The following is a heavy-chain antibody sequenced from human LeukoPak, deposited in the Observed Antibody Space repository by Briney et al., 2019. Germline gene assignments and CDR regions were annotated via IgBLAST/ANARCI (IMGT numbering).Heavy chain of an antibody. V-gene: IGHV4-34*01. CDR2: INHSGST. D-gene: IGHD2-2*01. Sequence: SETLSLTCAVYGGSFSGYYWSWIRQPPGKGLEWIGEINHSGSTNYNPSLKSRVTISVDTSKNQFSLKLSSVTAADTAVYYCARGSIVVVPAAIHGYNWFDPWGQGTLVTVSS. J-gene: IGHJ5*02. CDR1: GGSFSGYY. CDR3: ARGSIVVVPAAIHGYNWFDP.